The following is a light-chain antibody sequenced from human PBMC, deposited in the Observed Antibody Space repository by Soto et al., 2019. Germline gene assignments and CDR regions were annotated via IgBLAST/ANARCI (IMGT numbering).Light chain of an antibody. CDR1: QSVSSN. Sequence: EMLMTQSPVTLSGSPGERASLSCRASQSVSSNLAWYQQRPGQAPRLLISGASTRATGIPARFRGSGSGTEFTLTISSLPSDDVKVYYCKQYNSWPRTFGQGTKV. CDR3: KQYNSWPRT. CDR2: GAS. V-gene: IGKV3-15*01. J-gene: IGKJ1*01.